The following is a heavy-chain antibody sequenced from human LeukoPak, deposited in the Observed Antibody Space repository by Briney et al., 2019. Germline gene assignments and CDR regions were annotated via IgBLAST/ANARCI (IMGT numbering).Heavy chain of an antibody. V-gene: IGHV3-48*04. CDR3: AREAGREYYFDAFDI. J-gene: IGHJ3*02. D-gene: IGHD2/OR15-2a*01. CDR2: INSSGTTI. CDR1: GFTFRNYA. Sequence: GGSLRLSCAASGFTFRNYAMNWVRQAPGKGLVWVAYINSSGTTIYYADSVKGRFTISRDNAKNTLYLQMNSLRAEDTALYYCAREAGREYYFDAFDIWGKGTTVTVSS.